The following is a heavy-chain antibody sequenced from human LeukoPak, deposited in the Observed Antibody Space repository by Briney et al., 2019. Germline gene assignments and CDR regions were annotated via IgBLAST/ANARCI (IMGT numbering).Heavy chain of an antibody. D-gene: IGHD3-22*01. Sequence: GESLKISCKISGYRLTNNWIGWVRQVPGKGLEWMGLIYPGDSDTRYSPSFQGQVTFSVDKSISTAYLQWSSLKASDTAMYYCARRDSSGYYFDYWGQGTLVTVSS. CDR2: IYPGDSDT. J-gene: IGHJ4*02. CDR3: ARRDSSGYYFDY. V-gene: IGHV5-51*01. CDR1: GYRLTNNW.